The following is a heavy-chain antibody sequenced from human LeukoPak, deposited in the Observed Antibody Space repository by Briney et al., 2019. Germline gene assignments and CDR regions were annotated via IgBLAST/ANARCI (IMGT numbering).Heavy chain of an antibody. CDR3: ARTGFGDNWFDP. Sequence: SVKVSCKVSGYTLTEFSMHWVRQAPGQGLEWMGRIIPILGIANYAQKFQGRVTITADKSTSTPYMELSSLRSEDTAVYYCARTGFGDNWFDPWGQGTLVTVSS. J-gene: IGHJ5*02. D-gene: IGHD3-10*01. CDR2: IIPILGIA. V-gene: IGHV1-69*02. CDR1: GYTLTEFS.